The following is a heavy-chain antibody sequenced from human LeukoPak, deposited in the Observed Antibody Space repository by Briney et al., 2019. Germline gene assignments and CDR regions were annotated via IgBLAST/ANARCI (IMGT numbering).Heavy chain of an antibody. V-gene: IGHV3-23*01. Sequence: GGSLRLSCAASGFTFSSYAMSWVRQAPGKGLEWVAAISGSGGSTYYADSVKGRFTISRDISKNTLYLQMNSLRAEDTAVYYCAKDAISAAARGDAFDIWGQGTMVTVSS. CDR2: ISGSGGST. CDR3: AKDAISAAARGDAFDI. D-gene: IGHD6-13*01. J-gene: IGHJ3*02. CDR1: GFTFSSYA.